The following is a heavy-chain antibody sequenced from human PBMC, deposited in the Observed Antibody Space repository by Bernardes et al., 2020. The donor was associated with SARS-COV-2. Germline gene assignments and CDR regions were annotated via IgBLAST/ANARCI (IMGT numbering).Heavy chain of an antibody. CDR1: GYTLTEIS. D-gene: IGHD2-2*01. V-gene: IGHV1-24*01. Sequence: ASVKVSCKVSGYTLTEISMHWVRQAPEKGLEWMGSFDPEDGETIYAQKFQGRVTMTEDTSTDTSYMELRSLTSEDTAVYYCARAGGGAASIDVWGQGTLVTVSA. CDR3: ARAGGGAASIDV. CDR2: FDPEDGET. J-gene: IGHJ3*01.